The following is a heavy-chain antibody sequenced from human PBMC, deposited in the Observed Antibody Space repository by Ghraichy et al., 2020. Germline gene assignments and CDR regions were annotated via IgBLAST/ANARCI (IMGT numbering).Heavy chain of an antibody. J-gene: IGHJ5*02. V-gene: IGHV1-18*01. D-gene: IGHD4-17*01. CDR2: VNVYNGNT. Sequence: ASVKVSCKASGHTFTNYGTHYGISWVRQATGQGNEWMGWVNVYNGNTVYAQTFQGRVTMTTDISTSTAYMELRSLRHDDTALYYCARAPYGDYAIDPWGQGTLVTVSS. CDR3: ARAPYGDYAIDP. CDR1: GHTFTNYGTHYG.